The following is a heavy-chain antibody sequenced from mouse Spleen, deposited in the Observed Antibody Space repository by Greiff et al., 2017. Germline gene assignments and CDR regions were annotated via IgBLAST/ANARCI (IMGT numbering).Heavy chain of an antibody. CDR3: ARITTATGFAY. D-gene: IGHD1-2*01. CDR2: INPSSGYT. J-gene: IGHJ3*01. CDR1: GYTFTNYW. Sequence: QVQLQQSGAELAKPGASVKLSCKASGYTFTNYWMHWVKQRPGQGLEWIGYINPSSGYTKYNQKFKDKATLTADKSSSTAYMQLTSLTYEDSAVYYCARITTATGFAYWGQGTLVTVSA. V-gene: IGHV1-7*01.